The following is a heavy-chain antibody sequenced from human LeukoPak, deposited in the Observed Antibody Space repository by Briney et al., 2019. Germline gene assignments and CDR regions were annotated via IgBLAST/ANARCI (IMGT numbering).Heavy chain of an antibody. Sequence: GGSLRLSCAASGFTFSNAWMTWVRQAPGKGLEWVSGINWKGGSTGYADSVKGQFTISRDNAKNSLYLQMNRLRDEDTALYYCARPKGSGWYPISGFDYWGQGTLLTVST. D-gene: IGHD6-19*01. V-gene: IGHV3-20*04. J-gene: IGHJ4*02. CDR3: ARPKGSGWYPISGFDY. CDR1: GFTFSNAW. CDR2: INWKGGST.